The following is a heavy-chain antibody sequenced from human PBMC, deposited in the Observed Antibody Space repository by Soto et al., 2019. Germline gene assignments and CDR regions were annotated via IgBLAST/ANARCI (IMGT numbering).Heavy chain of an antibody. CDR3: ARGGCSSTSCYVPYYYYYMDV. D-gene: IGHD2-2*01. V-gene: IGHV4-59*01. CDR2: IYYSGST. J-gene: IGHJ6*03. Sequence: PSETLSLTCTVSGGSISSYYWSWIRQPPGKGLEWIGYIYYSGSTNYNPSLKSRVTISVDTSKNQFSLKLSSVTAADTAVYYCARGGCSSTSCYVPYYYYYMDVWGKGTTVTVSS. CDR1: GGSISSYY.